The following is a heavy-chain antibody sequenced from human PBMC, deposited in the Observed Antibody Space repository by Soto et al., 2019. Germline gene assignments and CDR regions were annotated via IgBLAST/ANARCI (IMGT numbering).Heavy chain of an antibody. Sequence: PGRSLRLSCAASVFTFSNYAMTWVRQAPGKGLEWVSCISGSAGGTYYAYSVKGRFIISRDNSRNTLHLQMSSLRAEDTAIYYCAKSRGSGTYFNPSDALDIWGQGTVVTVSS. D-gene: IGHD3-10*01. J-gene: IGHJ3*02. V-gene: IGHV3-23*01. CDR1: VFTFSNYA. CDR2: ISGSAGGT. CDR3: AKSRGSGTYFNPSDALDI.